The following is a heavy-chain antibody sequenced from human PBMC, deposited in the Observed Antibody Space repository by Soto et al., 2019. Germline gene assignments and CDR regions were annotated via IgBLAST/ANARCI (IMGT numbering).Heavy chain of an antibody. Sequence: PGGSLRLSCAASGFNFTFYWMHGVRQAPGKGLVWVSRINGDGSTADYADSVKGRFTISRDNAKNTLFLQMDSLRVEDTAVYYCVRGSPTNREDADTVASWFDPWGQGTLVTVSS. CDR2: INGDGSTA. J-gene: IGHJ5*02. CDR1: GFNFTFYW. D-gene: IGHD5-12*01. CDR3: VRGSPTNREDADTVASWFDP. V-gene: IGHV3-74*01.